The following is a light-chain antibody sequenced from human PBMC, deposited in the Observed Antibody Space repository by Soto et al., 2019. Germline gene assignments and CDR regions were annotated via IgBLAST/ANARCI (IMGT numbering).Light chain of an antibody. J-gene: IGKJ1*01. CDR3: QQYYNWPPWT. CDR1: QSISSN. Sequence: EIVMTQSPATLSVSPGERATLSCRASQSISSNFAWYQQKTGQAPSLLIYGESTRATGIPSTFSGSRTGTEFLLTISSMQSEDFHFYYCQQYYNWPPWTFGKGTKVNIK. V-gene: IGKV3D-15*01. CDR2: GES.